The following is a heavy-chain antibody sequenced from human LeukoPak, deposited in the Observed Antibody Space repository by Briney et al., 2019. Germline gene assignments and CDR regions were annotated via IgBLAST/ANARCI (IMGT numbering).Heavy chain of an antibody. CDR2: MNPRSGNT. CDR3: TRPGDKSGFGGNAFDL. CDR1: GYTFSRYD. V-gene: IGHV1-8*01. D-gene: IGHD3-16*01. Sequence: ASVKVSCKASGYTFSRYDINWVRQAPGKGLEWMGWMNPRSGNTGYAQKFQGRITMARNTSISTAYMELRGLRSEDTAVYYCTRPGDKSGFGGNAFDLWGQGTMVSVSS. J-gene: IGHJ3*01.